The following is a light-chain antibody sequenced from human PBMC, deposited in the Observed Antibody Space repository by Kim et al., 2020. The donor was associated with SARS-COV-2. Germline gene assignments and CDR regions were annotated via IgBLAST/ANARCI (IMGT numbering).Light chain of an antibody. CDR3: QNYVSAPLT. J-gene: IGKJ4*01. CDR2: AAS. CDR1: QGISNF. Sequence: AAVGDRVTITCRASQGISNFLAWYQQKPGKVPRVLIYAASTRQSGVPSRFSGSGFGTDFTLSISSLQPGDVATYYCQNYVSAPLTFGGGTKVDIK. V-gene: IGKV1-27*01.